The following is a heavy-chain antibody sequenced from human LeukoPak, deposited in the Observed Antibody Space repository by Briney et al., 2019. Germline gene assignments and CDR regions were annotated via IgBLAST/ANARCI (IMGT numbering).Heavy chain of an antibody. CDR2: IYSGGST. D-gene: IGHD2-15*01. V-gene: IGHV3-66*01. CDR3: AKDFRDIVVVVAADDYYYYYMDV. CDR1: GFTVSSNY. Sequence: GGSLRLSCAASGFTVSSNYMSWVRQAPGKGLEWVSVIYSGGSTYYADSVKGRFTISRDNSKNTLYLQMNSLRAEDTAVYYCAKDFRDIVVVVAADDYYYYYMDVWGKGTTVTISS. J-gene: IGHJ6*03.